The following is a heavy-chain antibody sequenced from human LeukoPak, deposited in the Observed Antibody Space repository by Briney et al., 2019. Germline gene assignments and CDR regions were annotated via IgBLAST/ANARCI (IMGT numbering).Heavy chain of an antibody. V-gene: IGHV3-23*01. CDR3: AKRLGDQRAFDY. CDR2: ISGTSGTI. Sequence: HSGGSLRLSCAASGFTFSNYAMSWVRQAPGKRLEWVSGISGTSGTINYADPVKGRFTISRDNSENTVYLQMNSLRAEDTAVYYCAKRLGDQRAFDYWGQGTLVTVSS. J-gene: IGHJ4*02. D-gene: IGHD2-21*02. CDR1: GFTFSNYA.